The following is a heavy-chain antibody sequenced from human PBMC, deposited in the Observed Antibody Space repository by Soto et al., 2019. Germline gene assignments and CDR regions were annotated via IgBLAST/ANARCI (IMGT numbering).Heavy chain of an antibody. CDR2: IIPIFGTA. CDR3: ARGAYYYDSSGYISHDAFDI. Sequence: QVQLVQSGAEVKKPGSSVKDSCKASGGTFSSYAISWVRQAPGQGLEWMGGIIPIFGTANYAQKFQGRVTITADESTSTAYMELSSLRSEDTAVYYCARGAYYYDSSGYISHDAFDIWGQGTMVTVSS. CDR1: GGTFSSYA. J-gene: IGHJ3*02. V-gene: IGHV1-69*01. D-gene: IGHD3-22*01.